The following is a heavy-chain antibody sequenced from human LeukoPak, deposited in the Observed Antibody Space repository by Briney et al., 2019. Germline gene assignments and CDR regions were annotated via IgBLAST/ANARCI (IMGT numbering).Heavy chain of an antibody. CDR2: MHPGSGDT. J-gene: IGHJ4*02. V-gene: IGHV1-2*02. D-gene: IGHD6-19*01. CDR1: GYSFTAYY. CDR3: ARLPTGVAGTVDF. Sequence: ASVKVSCKASGYSFTAYYMHWVRQAPGQGLAVMGWMHPGSGDTNYAQNFQGRVTWTRDTSIDTAYMELTRLTSDDTAVYYCARLPTGVAGTVDFWGQGTLVTVSS.